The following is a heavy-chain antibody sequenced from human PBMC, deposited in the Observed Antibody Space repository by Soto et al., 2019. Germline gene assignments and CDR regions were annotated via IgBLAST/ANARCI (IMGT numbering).Heavy chain of an antibody. CDR2: MYYSGNS. D-gene: IGHD3-3*01. Sequence: SETLSLTXTVSGGSMSSESYYWTWLRQPPGKGLEWIGYMYYSGNSDYNPSLKSRVSISVDTSKNHFSLNLRSVTAADTAVYYCARGNDFWSGYPNRFDPWGQGPLVTVSS. CDR1: GGSMSSESYY. V-gene: IGHV4-61*03. CDR3: ARGNDFWSGYPNRFDP. J-gene: IGHJ5*02.